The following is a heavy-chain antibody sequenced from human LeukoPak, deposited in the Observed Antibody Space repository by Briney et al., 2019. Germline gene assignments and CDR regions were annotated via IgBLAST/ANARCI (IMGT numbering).Heavy chain of an antibody. CDR1: GFTFSSYG. D-gene: IGHD4-17*01. CDR3: ARDYGEWGYYYHGMDV. J-gene: IGHJ6*02. Sequence: GGSLRLSCAASGFTFSSYGMHWVRQAPGKGLEWVAVIWYDGSNKYYADSVKGRFTISRDNSKNTLYLQMNSLRAEDTAVYYCARDYGEWGYYYHGMDVWGQGTTVTVSS. CDR2: IWYDGSNK. V-gene: IGHV3-33*01.